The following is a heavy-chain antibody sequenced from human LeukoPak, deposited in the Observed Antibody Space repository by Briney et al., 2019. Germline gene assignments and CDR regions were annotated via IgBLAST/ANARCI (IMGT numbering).Heavy chain of an antibody. CDR2: ISSSSSTI. V-gene: IGHV3-48*01. Sequence: GGSLRLSCAASGFTFSSYSMNWVRQAPGKGLEWVSYISSSSSTIYYADSVKGRFTISRDNAKNSLYLQINSLRAEDTAVYYCARIIAAAGDYWGQGTLVTVSS. J-gene: IGHJ4*02. D-gene: IGHD6-13*01. CDR1: GFTFSSYS. CDR3: ARIIAAAGDY.